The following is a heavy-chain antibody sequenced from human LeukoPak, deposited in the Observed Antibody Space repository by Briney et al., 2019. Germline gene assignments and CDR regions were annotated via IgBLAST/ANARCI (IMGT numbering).Heavy chain of an antibody. J-gene: IGHJ4*02. V-gene: IGHV3-15*01. CDR1: GFTFSNGW. CDR3: TTVERWLLSSSPY. Sequence: GGPLRLSCAASGFTFSNGWMSWVRQAPGKGLEWVGRIKTKTDGGTADYAAPGKGRFTISRDDSKNTLYLQMNSLKTEDTAVYYCTTVERWLLSSSPYWGQGTLVTVSS. D-gene: IGHD5-24*01. CDR2: IKTKTDGGTA.